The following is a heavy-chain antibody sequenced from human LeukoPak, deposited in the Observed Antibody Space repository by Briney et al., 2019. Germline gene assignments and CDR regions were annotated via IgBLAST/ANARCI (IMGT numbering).Heavy chain of an antibody. CDR1: GGSISSHY. Sequence: SETLSLTCTVSGGSISSHYWSWIRQPPGKGLEWIGYIYYSGSTNYNPSLKSRVTISVDTSKNQFSLKLSSVTAADTAVYYCGRDRGYSYGYYYYYMDVWGKGTTVTVSS. CDR3: GRDRGYSYGYYYYYMDV. D-gene: IGHD5-18*01. J-gene: IGHJ6*03. V-gene: IGHV4-59*11. CDR2: IYYSGST.